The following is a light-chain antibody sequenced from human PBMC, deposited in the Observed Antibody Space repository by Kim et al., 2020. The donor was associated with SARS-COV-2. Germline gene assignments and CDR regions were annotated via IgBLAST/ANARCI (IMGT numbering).Light chain of an antibody. Sequence: PATSHCRSSQNPVNRDRNTSFNWLQPRPGQSPRLLVYQISKRASGVPDRFSGSGSGNDFQLKISGVEAEDVGIYYCLQGTHWPKTFGQGTKLEIK. J-gene: IGKJ2*01. CDR3: LQGTHWPKT. CDR2: QIS. V-gene: IGKV2-30*01. CDR1: QNPVNRDRNTS.